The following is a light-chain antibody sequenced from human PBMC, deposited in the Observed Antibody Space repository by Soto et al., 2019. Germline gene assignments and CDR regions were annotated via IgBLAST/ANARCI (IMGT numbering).Light chain of an antibody. CDR1: QSVSGN. J-gene: IGKJ1*01. CDR3: QQYNNWPRT. V-gene: IGKV3-15*01. CDR2: GAS. Sequence: EIAMTQSPATLSLSPGERATLSCGASQSVSGNLAWYQQKPGQAPRLLIYGASTRATGIPARFSGSGSGTEFTLTISSLKYEDFAVYYCQQYNNWPRTFGQGTKVDIK.